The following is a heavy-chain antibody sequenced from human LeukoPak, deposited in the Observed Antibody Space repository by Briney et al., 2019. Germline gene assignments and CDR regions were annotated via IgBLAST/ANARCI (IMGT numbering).Heavy chain of an antibody. CDR2: ISSSSSYI. D-gene: IGHD6-19*01. CDR3: AKTGPGSGWVRYYVEY. J-gene: IGHJ4*02. CDR1: GFTFSSYS. Sequence: GGSLRLSCAASGFTFSSYSMNWVRQAPGKGLEWVSSISSSSSYIYYADSVKGRFTISRDNSKSTLWLQMNSLRAEDTAVYYCAKTGPGSGWVRYYVEYWGQGTLVTVSS. V-gene: IGHV3-21*04.